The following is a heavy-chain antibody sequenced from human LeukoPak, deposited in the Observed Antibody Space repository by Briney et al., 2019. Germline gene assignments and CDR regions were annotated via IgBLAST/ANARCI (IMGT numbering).Heavy chain of an antibody. CDR1: GFAFSSYA. Sequence: RGSLRLSCAASGFAFSSYAMHWVRQAPGKGLEWVAVISYDGSNKYYADSVKGRFTISRDNSKNTLHLQMNSLRAEDTAVYYCARPPYNWNDGWFDPWGQGTLVTVSS. V-gene: IGHV3-30*04. CDR2: ISYDGSNK. J-gene: IGHJ5*02. D-gene: IGHD1-1*01. CDR3: ARPPYNWNDGWFDP.